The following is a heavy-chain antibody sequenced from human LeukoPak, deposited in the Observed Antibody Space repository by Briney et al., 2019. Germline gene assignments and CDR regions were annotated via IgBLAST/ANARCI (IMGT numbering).Heavy chain of an antibody. CDR2: IKSTTDGATT. J-gene: IGHJ4*02. D-gene: IGHD5-12*01. CDR3: ARGRYSGTTYYFDY. Sequence: PGGSLRLSCAASGFTLSNAWMSWVRQAPGKGLEWVGRIKSTTDGATTDYAAPVKGRFTISRDNAKNSLYLQMNSLRAEDTAMYYCARGRYSGTTYYFDYWGQGTLVTVSS. CDR1: GFTLSNAW. V-gene: IGHV3-15*01.